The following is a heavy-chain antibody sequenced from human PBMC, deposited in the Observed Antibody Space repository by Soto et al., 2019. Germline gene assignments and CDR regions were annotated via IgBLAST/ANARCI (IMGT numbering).Heavy chain of an antibody. CDR1: GYTFTGYY. CDR3: ARGDSGTHNAFDI. Sequence: QVQLVQSGAEVKKPGASVKVSCKASGYTFTGYYMHWVRQAPGQGLEWMGWINPNSGGTNYAQKLQGRVTMTRDTSISTAYMELSRLRFDDTAVYYCARGDSGTHNAFDIWGQGTMVTVSS. D-gene: IGHD1-26*01. CDR2: INPNSGGT. J-gene: IGHJ3*02. V-gene: IGHV1-2*02.